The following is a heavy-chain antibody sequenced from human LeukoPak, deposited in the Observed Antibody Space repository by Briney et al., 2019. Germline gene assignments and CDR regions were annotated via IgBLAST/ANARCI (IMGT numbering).Heavy chain of an antibody. CDR1: GFSLSSYW. CDR2: IKPDGSDT. Sequence: GGPLRLSCEASGFSLSSYWMSWVRLAPGKGLEGVANIKPDGSDTRQVDSVKGRFTISRDNAKNSLYLQMSGLRGEDTAVYYCARGGASSKPLDAWGQGTLVTVSS. CDR3: ARGGASSKPLDA. V-gene: IGHV3-7*01. J-gene: IGHJ5*02. D-gene: IGHD3-10*01.